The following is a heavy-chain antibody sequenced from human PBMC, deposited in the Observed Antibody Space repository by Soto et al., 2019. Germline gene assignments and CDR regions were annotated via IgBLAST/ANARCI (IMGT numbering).Heavy chain of an antibody. CDR2: IIPIFGTT. CDR3: AKDGGADGYFGNWLDP. D-gene: IGHD5-12*01. CDR1: GGTFSNYA. J-gene: IGHJ5*02. V-gene: IGHV1-69*15. Sequence: QVQLVQSGAEVKKPGSSVKVSCKASGGTFSNYAITWVRQAPGQGLEWVGRIIPIFGTTNVAQKFQGRVTLTAXXXTXXANMELSGLRSDDTAVYYCAKDGGADGYFGNWLDPWGQGTLVTVSS.